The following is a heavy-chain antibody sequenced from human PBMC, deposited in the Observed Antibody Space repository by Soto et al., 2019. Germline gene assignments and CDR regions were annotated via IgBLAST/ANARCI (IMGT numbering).Heavy chain of an antibody. V-gene: IGHV3-11*06. CDR2: ISSISTYA. CDR1: GFTFSDYY. CDR3: ARLADCSNNICSYGMDV. D-gene: IGHD4-4*01. J-gene: IGHJ6*02. Sequence: QAQLVESGGGLVKPGGSLRLSCAASGFTFSDYYMSWVRQAPGKGLEWVSYISSISTYANYADSVKGRFTISRDNAKNSLDLQMNSLRDDDTALYYCARLADCSNNICSYGMDVWGQGTTVTVSS.